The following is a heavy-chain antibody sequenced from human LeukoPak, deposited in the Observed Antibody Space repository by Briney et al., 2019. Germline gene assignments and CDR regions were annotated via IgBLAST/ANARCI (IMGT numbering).Heavy chain of an antibody. Sequence: PSETLSLTCTVSGGSMSSYYWSWIRQPPGKGLEWIGYIYTSGSINYNPSLQSRVTISLDTSKNQISLKLSSVTAADTAVYYCARLGCSSTSCNRRNGFDIWGQGTMVTVSS. CDR3: ARLGCSSTSCNRRNGFDI. CDR1: GGSMSSYY. V-gene: IGHV4-4*09. D-gene: IGHD2-2*02. J-gene: IGHJ3*02. CDR2: IYTSGSI.